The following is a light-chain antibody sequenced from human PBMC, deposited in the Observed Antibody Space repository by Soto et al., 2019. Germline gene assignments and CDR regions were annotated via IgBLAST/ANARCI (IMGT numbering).Light chain of an antibody. J-gene: IGLJ1*01. V-gene: IGLV1-40*01. Sequence: QSVLTQPPSVSGAPGQRVTISCTGSSSNIGAGYDVHWYQQLPVTAPKLLIYGNSNRPSGVPDRLSGSKSGTSASLAITGLQAEDEADYYCQSYDSRLSGYVFGTGTKVTVL. CDR2: GNS. CDR3: QSYDSRLSGYV. CDR1: SSNIGAGYD.